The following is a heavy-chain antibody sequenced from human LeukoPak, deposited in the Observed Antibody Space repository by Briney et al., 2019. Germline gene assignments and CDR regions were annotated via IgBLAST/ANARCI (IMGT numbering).Heavy chain of an antibody. J-gene: IGHJ4*02. CDR2: ISSSSSYI. D-gene: IGHD6-13*01. V-gene: IGHV3-21*01. CDR3: AKYPGIAAAGTTSDFDY. Sequence: GGSLRLSCAASGFTFSSYSMNWVRQAPGKGLEWVSSISSSSSYIYYADSVKGRFTISRDNAKNSLYLQMNSLRAEDTAVYYCAKYPGIAAAGTTSDFDYWGQGTLVTVSS. CDR1: GFTFSSYS.